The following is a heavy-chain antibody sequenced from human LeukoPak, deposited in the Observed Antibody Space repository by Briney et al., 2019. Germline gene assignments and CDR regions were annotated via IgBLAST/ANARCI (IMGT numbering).Heavy chain of an antibody. Sequence: PGGSLRLSCAASGFTFSSYGIHWVCQAPGKGLEWVAFIRFDGSNKYYADSVKGRFTISRDNSKNTMYLQMNSLRTEDTAVYYCAKSASGYSSSWYCFDYWGQGTLVTVSS. CDR1: GFTFSSYG. CDR2: IRFDGSNK. J-gene: IGHJ4*02. D-gene: IGHD6-13*01. CDR3: AKSASGYSSSWYCFDY. V-gene: IGHV3-30*02.